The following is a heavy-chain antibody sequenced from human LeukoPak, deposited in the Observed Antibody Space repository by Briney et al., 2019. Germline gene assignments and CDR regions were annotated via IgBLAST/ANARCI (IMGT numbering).Heavy chain of an antibody. Sequence: GGSLTLSCTASGFPFSNSAMNWVRQSPGEGLEWLSTTSNTGGSTNYADSVKGRFSISRDNSKSMLYLQVYSLGAEDTAIYYCVKSAGKDGYRDVFDIWGQGTMVTISS. CDR3: VKSAGKDGYRDVFDI. CDR2: TSNTGGST. D-gene: IGHD5-24*01. V-gene: IGHV3-23*01. J-gene: IGHJ3*02. CDR1: GFPFSNSA.